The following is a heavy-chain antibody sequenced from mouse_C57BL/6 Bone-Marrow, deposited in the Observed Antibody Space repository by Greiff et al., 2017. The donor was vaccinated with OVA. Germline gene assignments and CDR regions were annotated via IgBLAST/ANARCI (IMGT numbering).Heavy chain of an antibody. V-gene: IGHV1-15*01. J-gene: IGHJ4*01. D-gene: IGHD3-1*01. Sequence: QVHVKQSGAELVRPGASVTLSCKASGYTFTDYEMHWVKQTPVHGLEWIGAIAPETGGTAYNQKFKGKAILTADKSSSTAYMELRSLTSEDSAVYYCTRFGSMDYWGQGTSVTVSS. CDR2: IAPETGGT. CDR1: GYTFTDYE. CDR3: TRFGSMDY.